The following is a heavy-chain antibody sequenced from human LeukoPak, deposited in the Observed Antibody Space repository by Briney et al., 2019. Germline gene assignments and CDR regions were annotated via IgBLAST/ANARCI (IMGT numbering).Heavy chain of an antibody. CDR1: GGSFSGYY. V-gene: IGHV4-34*01. Sequence: SETLSLTCAVYGGSFSGYYWSWIRQPPGKGLEWIGEINHSGSTNYNPSLKSRVTISVDTSKNQFSLKLCSVTAADTAVYYCARGRNHYYYYGMDVWGQGTTVTVSS. J-gene: IGHJ6*02. CDR3: ARGRNHYYYYGMDV. CDR2: INHSGST.